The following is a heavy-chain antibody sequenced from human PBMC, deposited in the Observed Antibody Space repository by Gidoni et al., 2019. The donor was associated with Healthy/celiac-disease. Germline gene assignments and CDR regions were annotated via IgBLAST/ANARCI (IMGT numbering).Heavy chain of an antibody. J-gene: IGHJ6*02. CDR2: IIPIRGIA. Sequence: QFQLVQSGAEVKKPGSSVKVSCKASGGTFSSYTISWVRQAPGQGLEWMGRIIPIRGIANYAQKFQGRVTITADKSTSTAYMELSSLRSEDTAVYYCARGFIPSSSGWGDVWGQGTTVTVSS. D-gene: IGHD6-19*01. V-gene: IGHV1-69*02. CDR3: ARGFIPSSSGWGDV. CDR1: GGTFSSYT.